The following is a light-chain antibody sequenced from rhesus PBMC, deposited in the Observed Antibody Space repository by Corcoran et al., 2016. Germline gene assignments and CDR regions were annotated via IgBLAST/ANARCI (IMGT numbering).Light chain of an antibody. CDR1: QSVSSY. Sequence: EIVMTQSPATLALSPGERATLSCRASQSVSSYLAWYQQKPVRAPWLLIYGASSRATGIPDRFRGSGYGTEFTLTISSLGPEDVGVYFCLQSSNWPRTFGQGTKVEIK. CDR2: GAS. V-gene: IGKV3-24*04. CDR3: LQSSNWPRT. J-gene: IGKJ1*01.